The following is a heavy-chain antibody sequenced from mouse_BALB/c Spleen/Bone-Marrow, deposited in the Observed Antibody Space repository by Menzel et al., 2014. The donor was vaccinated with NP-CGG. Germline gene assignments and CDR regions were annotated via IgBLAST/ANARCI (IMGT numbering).Heavy chain of an antibody. D-gene: IGHD2-14*01. CDR1: GYTFTSYN. J-gene: IGHJ4*01. CDR2: IYPGNGDT. Sequence: LQQSGAELVKPGASVKMSCKASGYTFTSYNMHWVKQTPGQGLEWIGAIYPGNGDTSYNQKYKGKATLTADKSSSTAYMQLSSLTSEDSAVYYCARDRDEALMDYWGQGTSVTVSS. V-gene: IGHV1-12*01. CDR3: ARDRDEALMDY.